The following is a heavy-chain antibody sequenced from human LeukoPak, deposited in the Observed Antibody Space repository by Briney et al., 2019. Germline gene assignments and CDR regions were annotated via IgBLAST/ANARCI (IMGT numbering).Heavy chain of an antibody. J-gene: IGHJ4*02. D-gene: IGHD1-26*01. CDR2: ISLAGQT. CDR1: GGSISGTNW. V-gene: IGHV4-4*02. CDR3: SRESGPFCPFGY. Sequence: SGTLSLTCGVSGGSISGTNWWSWVRQPPGQGLEWIGEISLAGQTNYNPSLNGRVTMSLDKSSNQLSLHLTSVTAADTATYFCSRESGPFCPFGYWGQGTLVIVSS.